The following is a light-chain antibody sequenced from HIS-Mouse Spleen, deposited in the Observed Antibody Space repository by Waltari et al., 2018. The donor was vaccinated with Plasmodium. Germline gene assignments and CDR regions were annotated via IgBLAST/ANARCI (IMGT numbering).Light chain of an antibody. CDR3: QQSYSTPPT. Sequence: DIQMTQSPSSLSASVGDRVTITCRASQSISSYLHWYQQKTGKAPKLLIYAASSLQSGVPSRFSGSGSGTDFTLTISSLQPEDFATYYCQQSYSTPPTFGGGTKVEIK. CDR1: QSISSY. V-gene: IGKV1-39*01. J-gene: IGKJ4*01. CDR2: AAS.